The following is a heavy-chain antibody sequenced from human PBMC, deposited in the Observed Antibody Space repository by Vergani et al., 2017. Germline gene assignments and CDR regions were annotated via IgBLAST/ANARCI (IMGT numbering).Heavy chain of an antibody. D-gene: IGHD2-15*01. V-gene: IGHV3-30*18. CDR1: GFTFSSYG. CDR2: ISYDGSNK. CDR3: AKDRNRYCSGGSCYFQH. Sequence: QVQLVESGGGVVQPGRSLRLSCAASGFTFSSYGMHWVRQAPGKGLEWVAVISYDGSNKYYADSVKGRFTISRDNSKNTLYLQMNSLRAEDTAVYYCAKDRNRYCSGGSCYFQHWGQGTLVTVSS. J-gene: IGHJ1*01.